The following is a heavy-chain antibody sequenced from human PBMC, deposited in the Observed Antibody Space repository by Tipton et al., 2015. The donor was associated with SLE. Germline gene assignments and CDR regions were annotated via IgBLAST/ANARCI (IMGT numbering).Heavy chain of an antibody. Sequence: TLSLTCAVSGGSISDYQWRWIRQSPGKGLEWIGHIYYTGSTNYNPSLKSRVTISVDTSKNQFSLKLSSVTAADTAVYYCARGSREVARPLGDWGQGTLVTVSS. J-gene: IGHJ4*02. CDR1: GGSISDYQ. CDR2: IYYTGST. D-gene: IGHD6-6*01. V-gene: IGHV4-59*12. CDR3: ARGSREVARPLGD.